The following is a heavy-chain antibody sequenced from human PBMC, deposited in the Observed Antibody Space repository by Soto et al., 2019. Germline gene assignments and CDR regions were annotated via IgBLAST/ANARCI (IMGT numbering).Heavy chain of an antibody. CDR3: ARDRVMRGNAYYYGMDV. D-gene: IGHD2-21*01. V-gene: IGHV1-69*12. CDR2: IVPMFAAP. J-gene: IGHJ6*02. CDR1: GGTFSSFA. Sequence: QVLLVQSGAEVKKPGSSVRVSCKTSGGTFSSFAISRVRLAPGQGLEWMGVIVPMFAAPTYAQKFQGRVSITADESTRTAYMELSRPRSDYTAVYYCARDRVMRGNAYYYGMDVWGQGTTVTVSS.